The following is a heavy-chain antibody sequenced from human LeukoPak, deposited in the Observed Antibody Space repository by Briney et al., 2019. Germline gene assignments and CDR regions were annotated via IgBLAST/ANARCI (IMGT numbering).Heavy chain of an antibody. J-gene: IGHJ4*02. V-gene: IGHV4-34*01. D-gene: IGHD3-9*01. Sequence: SETLSLTCAVYGGSITGYYWSWIRQTPGRGLEWVGEIHYTGATSYNPSLKSRATISTDTSKNQFSLRLSSVTAADTAVYYCARGNILTGYCFDFWGQGAPVTVSS. CDR1: GGSITGYY. CDR3: ARGNILTGYCFDF. CDR2: IHYTGAT.